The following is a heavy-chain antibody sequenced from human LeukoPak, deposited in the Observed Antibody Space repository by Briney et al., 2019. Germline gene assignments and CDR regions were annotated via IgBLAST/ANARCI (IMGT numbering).Heavy chain of an antibody. J-gene: IGHJ4*02. V-gene: IGHV3-48*01. CDR1: GFTFSSYA. Sequence: GGSLRLSCAASGFTFSSYAVHWVRQAPGKGLEWVSYISSSGSTIYYADSVKGRFTISRDNAKNSLSLQMNSLRAEDTAVYFCARGRDTVVVPAAVDYWGQGTLVTVSS. D-gene: IGHD2-2*01. CDR2: ISSSGSTI. CDR3: ARGRDTVVVPAAVDY.